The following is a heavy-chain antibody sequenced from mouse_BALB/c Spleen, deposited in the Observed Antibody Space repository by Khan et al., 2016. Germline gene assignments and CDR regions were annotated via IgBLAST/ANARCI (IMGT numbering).Heavy chain of an antibody. V-gene: IGHV1-69*01. D-gene: IGHD3-2*02. Sequence: QVQLKQSGTEVVIPGAPVKLSCKASGYTFSSYWMNWVKQRPGRGLEWIGRIDPSDSETHYNPQFQDKATLTVDISSSTAYIPLSSLTSEDAAVYDCAREGYDTWFAYGGQGTLVTVS. CDR3: AREGYDTWFAY. CDR2: IDPSDSET. J-gene: IGHJ3*01. CDR1: GYTFSSYW.